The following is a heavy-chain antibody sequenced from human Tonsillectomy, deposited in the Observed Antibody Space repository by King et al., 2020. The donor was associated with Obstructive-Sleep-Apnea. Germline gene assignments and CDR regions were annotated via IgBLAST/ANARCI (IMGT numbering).Heavy chain of an antibody. V-gene: IGHV1-69*09. Sequence: QLVQSGAEVKKPGSSVKVSCKASGGTFSSYAISWVRQAPGQGLEWMGRINPFLNIVDYAQKFQGRVTITADKSTSTAYMELSSLRSEDTAVYYCARDLGGSFLNYFDYWGQGTLVTVSS. D-gene: IGHD2-15*01. J-gene: IGHJ4*02. CDR1: GGTFSSYA. CDR2: INPFLNIV. CDR3: ARDLGGSFLNYFDY.